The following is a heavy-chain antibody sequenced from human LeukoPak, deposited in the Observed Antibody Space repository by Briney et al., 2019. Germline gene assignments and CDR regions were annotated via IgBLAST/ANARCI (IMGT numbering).Heavy chain of an antibody. CDR1: GFIFSTYW. Sequence: GGSLRLSCAASGFIFSTYWMHWVRQAPGKGLVWVSRINSDGSDTIYADSVKARFTISRDNAKNIVYLQMNSLRVEDTAVYYCARDRPHNWFDPWGQGTLVTVST. CDR3: ARDRPHNWFDP. J-gene: IGHJ5*02. CDR2: INSDGSDT. V-gene: IGHV3-74*01.